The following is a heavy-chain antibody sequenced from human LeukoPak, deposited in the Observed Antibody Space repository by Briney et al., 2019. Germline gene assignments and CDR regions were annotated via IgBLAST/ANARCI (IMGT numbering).Heavy chain of an antibody. D-gene: IGHD3-22*01. CDR3: ARDPDDSSGYTNYGMDV. CDR2: IYYSGST. V-gene: IGHV4-31*03. J-gene: IGHJ6*02. Sequence: KSSQTLSLTCTVSGGSISGGGYYWSWIRQHPGKGLEWIGYIYYSGSTYYNPSLKSRVTISVDTSKNQFSLKLSSVTAADTAVYYCARDPDDSSGYTNYGMDVWGQGTTVTVSS. CDR1: GGSISGGGYY.